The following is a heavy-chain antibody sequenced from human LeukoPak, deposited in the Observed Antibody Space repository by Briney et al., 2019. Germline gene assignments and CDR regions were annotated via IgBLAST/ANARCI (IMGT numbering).Heavy chain of an antibody. V-gene: IGHV1-8*01. D-gene: IGHD3-10*01. CDR3: ARTPKMVRGDGSYYFDY. Sequence: ASVKVSCKASGYTFTSYDINWVRQATGQGLEWMGWMNPNSGNTGYAQKFQGRVTMTRNTSISTAYMELSSLRSEDTAVYYCARTPKMVRGDGSYYFDYWGQGTLVTVSS. J-gene: IGHJ4*02. CDR1: GYTFTSYD. CDR2: MNPNSGNT.